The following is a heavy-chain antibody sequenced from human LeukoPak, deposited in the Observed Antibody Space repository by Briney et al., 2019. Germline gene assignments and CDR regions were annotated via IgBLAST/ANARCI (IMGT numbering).Heavy chain of an antibody. J-gene: IGHJ4*02. CDR1: GFTFSSYW. Sequence: GGSLRLSCAASGFTFSSYWMTWVRQTPGKGLEWVANIRMDGGEQYYMDSVEGRFTISRDNAKNSLYLQMYSLRPEDTAVYYCARDKGYNSAYWGRGTLVTVYS. CDR3: ARDKGYNSAY. D-gene: IGHD5-24*01. V-gene: IGHV3-7*01. CDR2: IRMDGGEQ.